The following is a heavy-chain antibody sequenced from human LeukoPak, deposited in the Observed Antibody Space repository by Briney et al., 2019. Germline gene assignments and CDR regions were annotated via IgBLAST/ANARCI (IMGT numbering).Heavy chain of an antibody. J-gene: IGHJ4*02. CDR1: GGSFSGYY. D-gene: IGHD3-16*02. V-gene: IGHV4-34*01. Sequence: PSETLSLTCAVYGGSFSGYYWSWIRQPPGKGLEWIGEINHSGSTNYNPSLKSRVTISVDTSKNQFSLKLSSVTAADTAVYYCARGDLGSYRIDYRGQGTLVTVSS. CDR3: ARGDLGSYRIDY. CDR2: INHSGST.